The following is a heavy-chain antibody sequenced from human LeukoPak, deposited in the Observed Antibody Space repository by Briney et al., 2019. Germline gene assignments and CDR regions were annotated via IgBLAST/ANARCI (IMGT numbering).Heavy chain of an antibody. CDR3: AKVKLFDYFDY. CDR1: GFTFSSYG. V-gene: IGHV3-23*01. CDR2: VSGSGGST. D-gene: IGHD2-21*01. J-gene: IGHJ4*02. Sequence: GGSPRLSCAASGFTFSSYGMSWVRQAPGKGLEWVSAVSGSGGSTYYADSVKGRFTISRDNSKNTLYLQMNSLRAEDTAVYYCAKVKLFDYFDYWGQGSLVTVSS.